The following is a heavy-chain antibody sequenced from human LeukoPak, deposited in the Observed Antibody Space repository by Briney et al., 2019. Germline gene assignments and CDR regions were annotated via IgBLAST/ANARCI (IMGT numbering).Heavy chain of an antibody. CDR1: GGSFSGYY. CDR3: ARQIQLWLRGFGLDY. V-gene: IGHV4-34*01. D-gene: IGHD5-18*01. J-gene: IGHJ4*02. CDR2: INHSGST. Sequence: KPSETLSLTCAVYGGSFSGYYWSWIRQPPGKGLEWIGEINHSGSTNYNPSLKSRATISVDTSKNQFSLKLSSVTAADTAVYYCARQIQLWLRGFGLDYWGQGTLVTVSS.